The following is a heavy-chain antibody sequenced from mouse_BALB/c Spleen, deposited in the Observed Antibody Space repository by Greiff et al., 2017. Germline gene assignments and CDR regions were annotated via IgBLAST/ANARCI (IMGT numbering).Heavy chain of an antibody. CDR3: ATIYYGYDGFAY. J-gene: IGHJ3*01. CDR2: IFPGTGTT. D-gene: IGHD2-2*01. V-gene: IGHV1S132*01. Sequence: QVHVKQSGAELVKPGASVKLSCKTSGYTFTSYWIQWVKQRPGQGLGWIGEIFPGTGTTYYNEKFKGKATLTIDTSSSTAYMQLSSLTSEDSAVYFCATIYYGYDGFAYWGQGTLVTVSA. CDR1: GYTFTSYW.